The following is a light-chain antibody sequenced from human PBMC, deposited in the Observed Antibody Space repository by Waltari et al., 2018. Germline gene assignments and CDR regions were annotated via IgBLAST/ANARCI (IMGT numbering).Light chain of an antibody. CDR1: QSVYTF. V-gene: IGKV3-11*01. CDR2: HAS. Sequence: EVVLTQSPATLSLSPGETATLSCRASQSVYTFLAWYQQKPGQAPRLLIYHASKRATGTPARFCGSGSGTDFTLTISSLEPEDSAVYFCQQRANWPPLTFGGGTKVEIK. CDR3: QQRANWPPLT. J-gene: IGKJ4*01.